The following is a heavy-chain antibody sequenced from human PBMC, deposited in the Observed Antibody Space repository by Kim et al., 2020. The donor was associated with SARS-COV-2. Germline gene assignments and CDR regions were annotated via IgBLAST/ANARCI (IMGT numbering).Heavy chain of an antibody. Sequence: PFLGIANYAQKFQGRVTITADKATSTAYMELSSLRSEDTAVYYCLHRKDYWGQGTLVTVSS. CDR3: LHRKDY. V-gene: IGHV1-69*02. CDR2: PFLGIA. J-gene: IGHJ4*02.